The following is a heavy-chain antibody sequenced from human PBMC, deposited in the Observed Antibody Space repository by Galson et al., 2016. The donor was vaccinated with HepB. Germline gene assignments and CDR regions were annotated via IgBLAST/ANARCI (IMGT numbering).Heavy chain of an antibody. D-gene: IGHD1-26*01. J-gene: IGHJ4*02. V-gene: IGHV3-33*01. CDR3: AREGGIVGASMPDY. Sequence: SLRLSCAASGFTFKTYGMHWARQAPGKGLEWVALIWFDGSHESYAESVKGRFTISRDNSMSTLYLQMNSLRVDDSAVYFCAREGGIVGASMPDYWGQGTQVTVSS. CDR2: IWFDGSHE. CDR1: GFTFKTYG.